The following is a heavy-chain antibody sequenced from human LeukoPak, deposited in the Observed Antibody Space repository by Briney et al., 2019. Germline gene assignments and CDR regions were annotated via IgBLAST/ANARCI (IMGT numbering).Heavy chain of an antibody. J-gene: IGHJ6*03. CDR3: AGVPAAISTTGVGYMDV. V-gene: IGHV4-34*01. Sequence: PSETLSLTCAVYGGSFSGYYWSWIRQPPGKGLEWIGEINHSGSTNYNPSLKSRVTISVDTSKNQFSLKLSSVTAADTAVYYCAGVPAAISTTGVGYMDVWGKGTTVTVSS. CDR2: INHSGST. D-gene: IGHD2-2*01. CDR1: GGSFSGYY.